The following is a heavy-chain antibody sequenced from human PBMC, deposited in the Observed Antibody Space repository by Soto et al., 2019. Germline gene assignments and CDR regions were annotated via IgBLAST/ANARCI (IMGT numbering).Heavy chain of an antibody. CDR2: IWYDGSNK. CDR1: GFTFSSYG. Sequence: QVQLVESGGGVVQPGRSLRLSCAASGFTFSSYGMHWVRQAPGKGLEWVAVIWYDGSNKYYADSVKGRFTISRDNSKNTLYLQMHSLRAEDTAVYYCARDYGDNNWYFDLWGRGTLVTVSS. CDR3: ARDYGDNNWYFDL. J-gene: IGHJ2*01. D-gene: IGHD4-17*01. V-gene: IGHV3-33*01.